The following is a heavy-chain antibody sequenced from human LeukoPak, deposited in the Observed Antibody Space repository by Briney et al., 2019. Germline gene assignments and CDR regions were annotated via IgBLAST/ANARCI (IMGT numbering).Heavy chain of an antibody. CDR1: GFTFSSYE. J-gene: IGHJ4*02. CDR3: AAYGGDWNFDS. V-gene: IGHV4-34*08. D-gene: IGHD2-21*01. CDR2: ITYRRSA. Sequence: LRLSCAASGFTFSSYEMNWVRQPPGKGLQWLGEITYRRSADYNPSLKSRLTISIDVPQRQISLQLRSVTAADTAVYYCAAYGGDWNFDSWGQGTLVTVSS.